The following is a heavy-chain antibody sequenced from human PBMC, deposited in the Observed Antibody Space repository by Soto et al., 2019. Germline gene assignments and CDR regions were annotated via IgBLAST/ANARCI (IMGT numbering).Heavy chain of an antibody. V-gene: IGHV3-23*01. Sequence: LRLSCVASGFTFSTHAMSWVRQAPGKGLEWVSTFSGSGGNIYYAESVKGRLTISRDDSKNTLYLHMNSLRVEDTAVYYCAKDPPWTVGPLAMDVWGQGTTVTVSS. D-gene: IGHD3-3*01. CDR1: GFTFSTHA. CDR2: FSGSGGNI. CDR3: AKDPPWTVGPLAMDV. J-gene: IGHJ6*02.